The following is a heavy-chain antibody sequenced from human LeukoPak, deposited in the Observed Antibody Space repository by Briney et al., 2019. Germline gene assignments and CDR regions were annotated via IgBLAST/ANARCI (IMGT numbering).Heavy chain of an antibody. CDR3: AKEGRGGFDI. CDR1: GFTFRNYA. J-gene: IGHJ3*02. V-gene: IGHV3-30*02. D-gene: IGHD3-16*01. Sequence: GGSLRLSCAASGFTFRNYAVHWVRQAPGKGLEWVTFIGYDGSKIYYADSVKGRFTVSRDNSKNMLYLQMNSLRAEDTAVYYCAKEGRGGFDIWGQGTTVTVSS. CDR2: IGYDGSKI.